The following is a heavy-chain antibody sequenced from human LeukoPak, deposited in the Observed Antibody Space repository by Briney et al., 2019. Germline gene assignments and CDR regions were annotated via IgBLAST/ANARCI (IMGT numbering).Heavy chain of an antibody. CDR3: AHSSGYAYGLDY. CDR2: ISSSSSYI. Sequence: GGSLRLSCAASGFTFSSYSMNWVRQAPGKGLECVSSISSSSSYIYYADSMKGRFTISRDNAKNSLYLQMNSLRAEDTAVYYCAHSSGYAYGLDYWGQGTLVTVSS. CDR1: GFTFSSYS. D-gene: IGHD5-18*01. V-gene: IGHV3-21*01. J-gene: IGHJ4*02.